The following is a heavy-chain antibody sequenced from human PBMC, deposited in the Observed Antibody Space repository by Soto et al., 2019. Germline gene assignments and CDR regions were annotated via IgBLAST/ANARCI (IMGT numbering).Heavy chain of an antibody. J-gene: IGHJ4*02. V-gene: IGHV4-59*01. CDR3: ARRPSYYYDSTGYIHAYFDY. D-gene: IGHD3-22*01. Sequence: QVHLQESGPGLVKPSETLSLTCTVSIGSISSYYWGWIRQPPGKGLEWIGYIYYSGHTNYNPSLKSRVTISVDTSKNQFSLKLSSVTAADTAVYYCARRPSYYYDSTGYIHAYFDYWGQGALVTVSS. CDR1: IGSISSYY. CDR2: IYYSGHT.